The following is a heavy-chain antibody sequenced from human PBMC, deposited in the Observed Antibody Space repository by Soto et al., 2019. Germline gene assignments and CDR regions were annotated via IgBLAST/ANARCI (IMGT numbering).Heavy chain of an antibody. D-gene: IGHD3-10*01. V-gene: IGHV1-24*01. Sequence: ASVKVSCKVSGYTLTELSMHWVRQAPGKGREWMGGFDPEDGETIYAQKFQGRVTMTEDTSTDTAYMELSSLRSEDTAVYYCATDRGALRTMVRGVIHRFDYWGQGTLVTVSS. J-gene: IGHJ4*02. CDR3: ATDRGALRTMVRGVIHRFDY. CDR2: FDPEDGET. CDR1: GYTLTELS.